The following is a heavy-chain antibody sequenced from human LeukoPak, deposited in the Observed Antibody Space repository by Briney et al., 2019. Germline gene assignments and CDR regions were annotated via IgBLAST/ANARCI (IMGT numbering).Heavy chain of an antibody. CDR3: AREASSGWYSPWFDP. J-gene: IGHJ5*02. CDR1: GGSISSSSYY. D-gene: IGHD6-19*01. Sequence: PSETLSLTCTVSGGSISSSSYYWGWIRQPPGKGLEWIGSIYYSGSTYYNPSLKSRVTIPVDTSKNQFSLKLSSVTAADTAVYYCAREASSGWYSPWFDPWGQGTLVTVSS. V-gene: IGHV4-39*02. CDR2: IYYSGST.